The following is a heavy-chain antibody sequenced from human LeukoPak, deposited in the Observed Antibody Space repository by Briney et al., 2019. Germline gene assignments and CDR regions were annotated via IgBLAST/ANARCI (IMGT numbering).Heavy chain of an antibody. CDR3: ARQGLGTEAFDI. CDR2: SYYSWST. D-gene: IGHD2-15*01. Sequence: PSETLSLTCPVSGGTISSYYWTWIRQPPGKGLELIGDSYYSWSTNYNPSLKSRVTITVDTYKNKFSLHLSTVLAADPAVYYCARQGLGTEAFDIWGQGTMVTVSS. J-gene: IGHJ3*02. CDR1: GGTISSYY. V-gene: IGHV4-59*08.